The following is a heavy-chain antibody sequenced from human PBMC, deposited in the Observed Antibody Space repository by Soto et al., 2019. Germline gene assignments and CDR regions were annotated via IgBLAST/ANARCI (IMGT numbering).Heavy chain of an antibody. V-gene: IGHV4-31*03. J-gene: IGHJ6*02. Sequence: LSLTCTVSGGSISSGGYYWSWIRQHPGKGLEWIGYIYYSGSTYYNPSLKSRVTISVDTSKNQFSLKLSSVTAADTAVYYCARALITIFGVVNGMDVWGQGTTVTVSS. CDR1: GGSISSGGYY. CDR2: IYYSGST. CDR3: ARALITIFGVVNGMDV. D-gene: IGHD3-3*01.